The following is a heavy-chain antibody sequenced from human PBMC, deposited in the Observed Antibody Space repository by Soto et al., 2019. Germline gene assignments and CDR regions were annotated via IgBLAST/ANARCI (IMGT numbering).Heavy chain of an antibody. CDR1: GFTFTSSA. CDR2: IVVGSGNT. CDR3: AADTGYDSSGYGHPPDYGMDV. Sequence: ASVKVSCKASGFTFTSSAVQWVRQARGQRLEWIGWIVVGSGNTNYAQKFQERVTITRDMSTSTAYMELSSLRSEDTAVYYCAADTGYDSSGYGHPPDYGMDVWGQGTTVTVSS. D-gene: IGHD3-22*01. V-gene: IGHV1-58*01. J-gene: IGHJ6*02.